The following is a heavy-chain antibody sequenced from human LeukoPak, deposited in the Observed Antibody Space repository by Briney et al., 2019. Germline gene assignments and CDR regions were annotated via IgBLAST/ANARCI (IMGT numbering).Heavy chain of an antibody. CDR2: IYYSGST. V-gene: IGHV4-31*03. J-gene: IGHJ5*02. CDR3: ASGQAQPDILTGWTWFDP. D-gene: IGHD3-9*01. Sequence: SQTLSLTCTVSGGSISSGDYYWSWIRQPPGKGLEWIGYIYYSGSTYYNPSLKSRVTISVDTSKNQFSLKLSSVTAADTAVYYCASGQAQPDILTGWTWFDPWGQGTLVTVSS. CDR1: GGSISSGDYY.